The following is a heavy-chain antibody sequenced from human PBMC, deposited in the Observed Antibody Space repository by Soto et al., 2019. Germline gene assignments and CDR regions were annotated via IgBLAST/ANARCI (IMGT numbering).Heavy chain of an antibody. D-gene: IGHD3-3*01. Sequence: ASVKVSCKASGYTFTSYGISWVRQAPGQGLEWMGWISAYNGNTNYAQKLQGRVTMTTDTSTSTAYMELRSLRSDDTAVYYCARDGAITIFGVFIRTGFDYCGHRTLVTVSS. CDR1: GYTFTSYG. CDR2: ISAYNGNT. V-gene: IGHV1-18*01. J-gene: IGHJ4*01. CDR3: ARDGAITIFGVFIRTGFDY.